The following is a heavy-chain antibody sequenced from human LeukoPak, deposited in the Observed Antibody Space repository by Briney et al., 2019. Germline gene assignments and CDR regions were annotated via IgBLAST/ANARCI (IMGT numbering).Heavy chain of an antibody. CDR3: ARDRLKTYCGGDCYSFWFDP. V-gene: IGHV3-21*01. CDR1: GFTFSSYS. Sequence: GGSLRLSCAASGFTFSSYSMNWVRQAPGMGQEWVSSISSSSSYIYYADSVKGRFTISRDNAKNSLYLQMNSLRAEDTAVYYCARDRLKTYCGGDCYSFWFDPWGQGTLVTVSS. CDR2: ISSSSSYI. J-gene: IGHJ5*02. D-gene: IGHD2-21*02.